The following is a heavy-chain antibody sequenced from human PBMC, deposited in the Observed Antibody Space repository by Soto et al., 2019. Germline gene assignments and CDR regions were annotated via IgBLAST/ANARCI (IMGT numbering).Heavy chain of an antibody. D-gene: IGHD3-16*01. V-gene: IGHV1-8*01. J-gene: IGHJ5*02. CDR1: GYSFTNND. CDR3: ARMATFGSLNWFVP. Sequence: VKVSCKASGYSFTNNDVSWVRQATGQGLEWMGWMNPGSGDTGYAQKFQGRVTMTRDISIATAYMELSSLRSDDTAIYYCARMATFGSLNWFVPWGQGTLVTVSS. CDR2: MNPGSGDT.